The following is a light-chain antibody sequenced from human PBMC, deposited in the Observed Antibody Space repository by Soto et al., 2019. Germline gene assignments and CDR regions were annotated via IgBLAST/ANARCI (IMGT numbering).Light chain of an antibody. V-gene: IGKV3-15*01. CDR2: GAS. Sequence: EIVMTQSPATLSVSPGERATLSCRASQSVSSNLAWYQQKPGQAPRLLMYGASTRATGIPARFSGSGSGTEFTLTISSLQSEDFALYYCQQHNDWPWTFGQGTKVEIK. CDR3: QQHNDWPWT. CDR1: QSVSSN. J-gene: IGKJ1*01.